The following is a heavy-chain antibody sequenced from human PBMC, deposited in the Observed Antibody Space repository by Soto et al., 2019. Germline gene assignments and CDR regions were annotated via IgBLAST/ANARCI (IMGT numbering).Heavy chain of an antibody. D-gene: IGHD6-6*01. CDR3: AKVNEEYSTYNVSDP. CDR1: GFNFSSYA. V-gene: IGHV3-23*01. CDR2: ISGSGGST. J-gene: IGHJ5*02. Sequence: VGSLRLSCAASGFNFSSYAMSWVRQATGKGLEWVSAISGSGGSTYYADSVKGRFTISRDNSKNTLYLQMNSLRAEDTAIYNRAKVNEEYSTYNVSDPWVQGTWVPVSS.